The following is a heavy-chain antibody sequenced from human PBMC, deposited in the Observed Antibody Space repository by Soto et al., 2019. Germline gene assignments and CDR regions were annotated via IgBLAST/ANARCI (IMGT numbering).Heavy chain of an antibody. Sequence: QVQLVQSGAEVKKPGASVKVSCKTSRYTFSTYILYWMRQAPGQRLMWMGWINVGKGNTKYSEKFQDRVTITRDTSARTAYVELSSLRSEDTAVYYCASGHWDDLCYHDYWGQGTLVTVSS. CDR2: INVGKGNT. D-gene: IGHD2-15*01. CDR1: RYTFSTYI. CDR3: ASGHWDDLCYHDY. J-gene: IGHJ4*02. V-gene: IGHV1-3*01.